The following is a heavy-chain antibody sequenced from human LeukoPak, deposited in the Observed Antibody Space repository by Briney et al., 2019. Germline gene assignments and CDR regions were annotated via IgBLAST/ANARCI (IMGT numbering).Heavy chain of an antibody. CDR2: IYDSGST. V-gene: IGHV4-39*01. CDR3: ARHYGP. J-gene: IGHJ5*02. D-gene: IGHD3-10*01. Sequence: SETLPLTCGVSGDSSSSGSFAWSWIRQPPGKGLEWIGSIYDSGSTYYNPSLKSRVTISVDTSKNQFSLKLNSVTAADTAVYYCARHYGPWGQGTLVTVSS. CDR1: GDSSSSGSFA.